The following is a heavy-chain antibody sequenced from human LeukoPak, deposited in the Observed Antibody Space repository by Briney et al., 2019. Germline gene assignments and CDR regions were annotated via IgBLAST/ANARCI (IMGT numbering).Heavy chain of an antibody. CDR2: ISGSGGST. CDR1: GFTFSSYA. D-gene: IGHD2-2*02. Sequence: PGGSLRLSCAASGFTFSSYAMSWVRQAPGKGLEWVSAISGSGGSTYYADSVKGRFTISRDNSKNTLYLQMNSLRAEDTAVYYCARGDCSSTSCYKFDYWGQGTLVTVSS. V-gene: IGHV3-23*01. J-gene: IGHJ4*02. CDR3: ARGDCSSTSCYKFDY.